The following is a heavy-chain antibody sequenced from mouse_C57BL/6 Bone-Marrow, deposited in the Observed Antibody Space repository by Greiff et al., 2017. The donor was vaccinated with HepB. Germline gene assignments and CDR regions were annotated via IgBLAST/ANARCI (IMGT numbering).Heavy chain of an antibody. CDR3: TTSYSNYPYAMDY. Sequence: EVMLVESGGGLVQPGGSMKLSCAASGFTFSDAWMDWVRQSPEKGLEWVAEIRNKANNHATYYAASVKGRFTISRDDSKSSVYLQMISLRAEDTGIYYCTTSYSNYPYAMDYWGQGTSVTVSS. CDR2: IRNKANNHAT. CDR1: GFTFSDAW. D-gene: IGHD2-5*01. J-gene: IGHJ4*01. V-gene: IGHV6-6*01.